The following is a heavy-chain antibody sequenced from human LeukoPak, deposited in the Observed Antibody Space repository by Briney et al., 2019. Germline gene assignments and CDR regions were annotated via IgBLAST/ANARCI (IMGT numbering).Heavy chain of an antibody. V-gene: IGHV3-30*04. CDR3: ATMVRGVFDF. J-gene: IGHJ4*02. CDR2: ISYDGSNK. CDR1: GFTFSNYA. D-gene: IGHD3-10*01. Sequence: GGSLRLSCAASGFTFSNYAIHWVRRPPGKGLEWVAVISYDGSNKFYADSVKGRFTISRDNSKNSLYLQMNSLRADDTAVYYCATMVRGVFDFWGQGALVTVSS.